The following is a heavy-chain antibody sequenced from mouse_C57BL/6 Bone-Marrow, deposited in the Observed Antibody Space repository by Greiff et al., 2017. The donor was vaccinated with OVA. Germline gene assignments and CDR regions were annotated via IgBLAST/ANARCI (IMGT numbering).Heavy chain of an antibody. J-gene: IGHJ2*01. V-gene: IGHV14-4*01. CDR3: TTYRY. CDR1: GFNITDDY. CDR2: IDPENGDT. Sequence: VQLQQSGAELVRPGASVKLSCTASGFNITDDYMHWVKERPEHGLEWIGWIDPENGDTKYASKFQGQATITADTSSKTVYLHLSSLTSEDTAVYYCTTYRYWGQGTTLTVSS.